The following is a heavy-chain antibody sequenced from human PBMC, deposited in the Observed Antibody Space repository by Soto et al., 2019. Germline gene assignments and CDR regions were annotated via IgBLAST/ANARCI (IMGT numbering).Heavy chain of an antibody. J-gene: IGHJ5*02. V-gene: IGHV4-34*01. Sequence: PSETLSLTCAVYGGSFSGYYWSWIRQPPGKGLEWIGEINHSGSTNYNPSLKSRVTISVDTSKNQFSLKLSSVTAADTAVYYCARGDDYGNWFDPWGQGTLVPVSS. D-gene: IGHD4-17*01. CDR2: INHSGST. CDR1: GGSFSGYY. CDR3: ARGDDYGNWFDP.